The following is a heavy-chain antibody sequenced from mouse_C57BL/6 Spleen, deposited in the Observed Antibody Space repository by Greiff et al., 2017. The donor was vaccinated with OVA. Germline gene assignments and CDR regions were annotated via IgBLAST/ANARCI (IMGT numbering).Heavy chain of an antibody. D-gene: IGHD2-4*01. J-gene: IGHJ2*01. CDR2: ISSGSSTI. Sequence: EVNVVESGGGLVKPGGSLKLSCAASGFTFSDYGMHWVRQAPEKGLEWVAYISSGSSTIYYADTVKGRFTISRDNAKNTLFLQMTSLRSEDTAMYYYAGWDYDAFDYWGQGTTLTVSS. CDR1: GFTFSDYG. CDR3: AGWDYDAFDY. V-gene: IGHV5-17*01.